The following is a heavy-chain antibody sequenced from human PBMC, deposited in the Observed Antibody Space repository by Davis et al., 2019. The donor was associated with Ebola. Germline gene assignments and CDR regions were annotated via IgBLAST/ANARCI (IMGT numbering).Heavy chain of an antibody. D-gene: IGHD6-19*01. CDR1: GYTFNSHG. CDR3: ARGRNGGWDFDY. CDR2: ISAYNGHT. J-gene: IGHJ4*02. V-gene: IGHV1-18*01. Sequence: ASVKVSCKASGYTFNSHGISWVRQAPGQGLEWMAWISAYNGHTNDAQKFQGRLTLTTDTSTSTVYMELRSLTSDDTAKYYCARGRNGGWDFDYWGQGTLVTVSS.